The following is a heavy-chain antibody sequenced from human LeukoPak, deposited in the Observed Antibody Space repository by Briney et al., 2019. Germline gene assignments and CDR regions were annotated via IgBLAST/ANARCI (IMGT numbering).Heavy chain of an antibody. Sequence: LSSETLSLTCTVSGGSISNSNYYWGWVRQAPGKGLEWVSLIYSGGSTYYADSVKGRFTISRDNSKSTLYLQMISLRTEDTAVYYCARADGSVAGPPSGHWGQGTLVTVSS. D-gene: IGHD6-19*01. V-gene: IGHV3-66*01. CDR3: ARADGSVAGPPSGH. CDR1: GGSISNSNYY. CDR2: IYSGGST. J-gene: IGHJ4*02.